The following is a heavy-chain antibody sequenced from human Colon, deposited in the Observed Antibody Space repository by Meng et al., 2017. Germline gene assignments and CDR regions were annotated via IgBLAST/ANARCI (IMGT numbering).Heavy chain of an antibody. Sequence: GESLKISCAASGFTFSIYDMSWVRQAPGKGLEWVSHIIAPKTYYADSVKGRFTISRDNSKNTLYLQMNSLREEDTAVYFCAKDRKSATYNGGWFWGLGTVVTVSS. V-gene: IGHV3-23*01. CDR1: GFTFSIYD. D-gene: IGHD3-10*01. J-gene: IGHJ4*02. CDR2: IIAPKT. CDR3: AKDRKSATYNGGWF.